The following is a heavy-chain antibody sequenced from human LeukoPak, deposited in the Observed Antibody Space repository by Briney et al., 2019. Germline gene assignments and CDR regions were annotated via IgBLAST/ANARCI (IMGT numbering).Heavy chain of an antibody. D-gene: IGHD6-6*01. CDR1: GGSISSRSYY. CDR2: IYYSGST. J-gene: IGHJ5*02. Sequence: PSETLSLTCTVSGGSISSRSYYWSWIRQPPGKGLEGSGSIYYSGSTYYNPSLKSRVTISVDTSKNQFSLKVRSVTAADTAVYHSARLWASSYLDPWGQGTLVTVSS. V-gene: IGHV4-39*01. CDR3: ARLWASSYLDP.